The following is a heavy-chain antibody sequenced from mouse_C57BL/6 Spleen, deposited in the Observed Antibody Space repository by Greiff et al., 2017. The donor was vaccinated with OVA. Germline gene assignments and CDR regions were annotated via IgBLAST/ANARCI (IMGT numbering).Heavy chain of an antibody. J-gene: IGHJ4*01. V-gene: IGHV5-17*01. CDR2: ISSGSSTT. CDR3: ARRDYAMDY. CDR1: GFTFSDYG. Sequence: EVQLVESGGGLVKPGGSLKLSCAASGFTFSDYGMHWVRQAPEKGLEWVAYISSGSSTTYYADTVKGRFTISRDNAKNTLFLQMTRLGSEDTAMYYCARRDYAMDYWGQGTSVTVSS.